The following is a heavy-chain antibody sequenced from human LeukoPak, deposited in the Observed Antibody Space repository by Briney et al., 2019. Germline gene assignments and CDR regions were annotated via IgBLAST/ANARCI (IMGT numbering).Heavy chain of an antibody. V-gene: IGHV3-21*01. CDR2: ISSGSGYI. J-gene: IGHJ5*02. Sequence: PGGSLRLSCAASGVTFSSYSMNWVRQAPGKGLEWVSSISSGSGYIYYADSVKGRFTISRDNAKNSLYLQMNSLRAEDTAVYYCARSYSGSYKWRNWFDPWGQGTLVTVSS. CDR3: ARSYSGSYKWRNWFDP. D-gene: IGHD1-26*01. CDR1: GVTFSSYS.